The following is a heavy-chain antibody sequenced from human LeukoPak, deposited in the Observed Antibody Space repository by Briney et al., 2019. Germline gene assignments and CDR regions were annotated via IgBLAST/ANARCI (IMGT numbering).Heavy chain of an antibody. J-gene: IGHJ4*02. CDR1: GFTFSSYS. CDR3: ARVSSKGVDY. V-gene: IGHV3-21*01. CDR2: ISSSSSYI. Sequence: GSLRLSCAASGFTFSSYSMNWVRQAPGKGLEWVSSISSSSSYIYYADSVKGRFAISRDNAKNSLYLQMNSLRAEDTAVYYCARVSSKGVDYWGQGTLVTVSS. D-gene: IGHD3-16*01.